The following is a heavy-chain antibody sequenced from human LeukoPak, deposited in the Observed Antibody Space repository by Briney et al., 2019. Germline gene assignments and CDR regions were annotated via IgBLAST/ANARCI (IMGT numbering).Heavy chain of an antibody. D-gene: IGHD4-17*01. CDR3: ARDSLYGVVDY. J-gene: IGHJ4*02. CDR1: GYTFTTYY. CDR2: IYCSDGST. Sequence: ASVKVSCKTSGYTFTTYYIHWVRQAPGQGLEWMGSIYCSDGSTIYGQKFQGRVTMTRDTSTSTVYMYLSSLRSEDTAVYYCARDSLYGVVDYWGQGTLVTVSS. V-gene: IGHV1-46*01.